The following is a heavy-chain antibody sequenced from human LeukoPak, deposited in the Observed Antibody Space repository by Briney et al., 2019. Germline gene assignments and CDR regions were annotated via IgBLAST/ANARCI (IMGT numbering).Heavy chain of an antibody. J-gene: IGHJ4*02. CDR2: IYYSGST. CDR3: AREGRGAAAGMDY. D-gene: IGHD6-13*01. V-gene: IGHV4-59*01. Sequence: SETLSLTCTVSGGSISSYYWSWIRQPPGKGLEWIGYIYYSGSTNYNPSLKSLLTISVDTSKNQFSLNLSSVTAADTAVYYCAREGRGAAAGMDYWGQGTLVTVSS. CDR1: GGSISSYY.